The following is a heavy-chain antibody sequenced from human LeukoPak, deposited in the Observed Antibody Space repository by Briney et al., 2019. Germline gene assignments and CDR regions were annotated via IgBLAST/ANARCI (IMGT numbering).Heavy chain of an antibody. V-gene: IGHV3-33*01. CDR3: ARDYPYGSGSYGLDY. CDR1: GFTFSSYG. Sequence: GRSLRLSCAASGFTFSSYGMHWVRQAPGKGLEWVAVIWYDGSNKYYADSVKGRFTISRDNSKNTLYLQMNSLRAEDTAVYYCARDYPYGSGSYGLDYWGQGTLVTVSS. D-gene: IGHD3-10*01. CDR2: IWYDGSNK. J-gene: IGHJ4*02.